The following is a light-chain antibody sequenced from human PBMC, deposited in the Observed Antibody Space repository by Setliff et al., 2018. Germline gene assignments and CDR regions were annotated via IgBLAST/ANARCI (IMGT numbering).Light chain of an antibody. V-gene: IGLV2-23*02. CDR3: CSYAGSYTFFYV. CDR2: DVS. CDR1: SSDVGVHNY. Sequence: SALTQPASVSGSPGQSITISCTGTSSDVGVHNYVSWYQQHPAKAPKLMIYDVSNRPSGVSNRFSGSKSGNTASLTISGLQAEDEADYYCCSYAGSYTFFYVCGTGTKVTVL. J-gene: IGLJ1*01.